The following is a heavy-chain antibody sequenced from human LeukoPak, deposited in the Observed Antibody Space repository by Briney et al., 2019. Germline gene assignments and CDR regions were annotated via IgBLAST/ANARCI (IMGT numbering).Heavy chain of an antibody. D-gene: IGHD3-10*01. J-gene: IGHJ3*02. CDR2: IYSGGST. CDR1: GFTLSRYA. Sequence: SGGSLRLSCAASGFTLSRYAMHWVNQAPGKGLEWVSVIYSGGSTYYADSVKGRFTISRDNSKNTLYLQMNSLRAEDTAVYYCAKDLSPLVWFVSGSDAFDIWGQGTMVTVSS. V-gene: IGHV3-66*01. CDR3: AKDLSPLVWFVSGSDAFDI.